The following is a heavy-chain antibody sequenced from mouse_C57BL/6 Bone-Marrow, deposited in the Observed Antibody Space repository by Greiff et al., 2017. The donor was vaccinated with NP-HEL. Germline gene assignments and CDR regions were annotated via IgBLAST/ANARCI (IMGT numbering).Heavy chain of an antibody. D-gene: IGHD2-13*01. CDR2: IHPNSGST. CDR1: GYTFTSYW. J-gene: IGHJ2*01. V-gene: IGHV1-64*01. Sequence: QVQLQQPGAELVKPGASVKLSCKASGYTFTSYWMHWVKQRPGQGLEWIGMIHPNSGSTNYNEKIKSKATMTVDKSSSTAYMQLSSLTSEDSAVYYCAREMMTGPPGNFDYWGHGTTLTVSS. CDR3: AREMMTGPPGNFDY.